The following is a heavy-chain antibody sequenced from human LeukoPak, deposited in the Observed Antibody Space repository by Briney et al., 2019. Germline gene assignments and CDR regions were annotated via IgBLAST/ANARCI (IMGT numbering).Heavy chain of an antibody. V-gene: IGHV3-74*01. D-gene: IGHD4-17*01. J-gene: IGHJ4*02. CDR2: INADGSVR. CDR1: GFIFNDYW. CDR3: VRDKTTVTTFDY. Sequence: GGSLRLSCEASGFIFNDYWMHWVRQGPGKGLVWVPRINADGSVRGYADSVKGRFTISRDIAKNTVHLQMSSLRAEDTAVYYCVRDKTTVTTFDYWGQGTLVTVSS.